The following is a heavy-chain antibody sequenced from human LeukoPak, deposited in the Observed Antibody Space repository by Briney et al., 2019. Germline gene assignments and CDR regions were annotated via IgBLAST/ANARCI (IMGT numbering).Heavy chain of an antibody. J-gene: IGHJ4*02. CDR3: ARRSAATGANDY. D-gene: IGHD1-14*01. CDR2: IKHDGSEK. CDR1: GFPFDRYW. V-gene: IGHV3-7*01. Sequence: GGSLRLSCAASGFPFDRYWMSWVRLAPGKGLEWVANIKHDGSEKKFVDSVKGRFTISRDNAKNTLYLQMNSLGAEDTAVYYCARRSAATGANDYWGQGTLVTVSS.